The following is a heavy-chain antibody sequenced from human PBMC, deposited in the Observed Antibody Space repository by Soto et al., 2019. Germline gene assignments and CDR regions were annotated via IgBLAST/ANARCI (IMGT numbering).Heavy chain of an antibody. D-gene: IGHD3-3*01. CDR2: IFDSGTT. CDR1: GGSISSVNHY. J-gene: IGHJ4*02. CDR3: AREVSWIGCFDF. Sequence: QVQLEQSGPGLVKPSQTLSLTCKISGGSISSVNHYWSWIRQSPGKGLDWIGYIFDSGTTHYNPSPKGRVTTSGDTYQSQFSLTIHSVTVADTAVYYCAREVSWIGCFDFWGQGTLVTVSS. V-gene: IGHV4-31*02.